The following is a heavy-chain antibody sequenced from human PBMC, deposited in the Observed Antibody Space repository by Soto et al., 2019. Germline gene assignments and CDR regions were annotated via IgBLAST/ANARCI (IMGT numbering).Heavy chain of an antibody. V-gene: IGHV3-30*18. J-gene: IGHJ6*02. CDR3: AKDVLRFLEWLAFYCIDV. CDR1: GFTFDDYG. CDR2: INCNGSTK. D-gene: IGHD3-3*01. Sequence: SLRLSCSASGFTFDDYGMRWVRQVPGKGLEWVAGINCNGSTKYYADSVKGRFTISRDNSKNTLYLQMNSLRAEDTAVYYCAKDVLRFLEWLAFYCIDVSGPAPTVTVS.